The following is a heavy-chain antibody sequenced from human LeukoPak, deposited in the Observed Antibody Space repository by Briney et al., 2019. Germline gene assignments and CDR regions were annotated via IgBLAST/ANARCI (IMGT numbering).Heavy chain of an antibody. D-gene: IGHD6-13*01. CDR2: ISSSSSYI. CDR1: GFTFSSHS. CDR3: ARSWRSSREEIDY. Sequence: GGSLRLSCAASGFTFSSHSMNWVRQAPGKGLEWVSSISSSSSYIYYADSVKGRFTISRDNSKNTVSLQMNSLRTEDTAVYYCARSWRSSREEIDYWGQGTLVTVSS. J-gene: IGHJ4*02. V-gene: IGHV3-21*01.